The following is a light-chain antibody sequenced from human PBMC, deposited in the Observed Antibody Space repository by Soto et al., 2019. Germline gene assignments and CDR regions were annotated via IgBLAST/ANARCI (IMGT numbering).Light chain of an antibody. Sequence: DIHTTQSPATQTLPPGQRPSLSYRGKRNSGSKLAWYKQKPGQSPRLLISGASTRAAGFPARFSGSGSGTEFILTISSLQSEDFAFYYCQQYDDWPWTFGQGTKVDIK. CDR2: GAS. CDR1: RNSGSK. J-gene: IGKJ1*01. V-gene: IGKV3-15*01. CDR3: QQYDDWPWT.